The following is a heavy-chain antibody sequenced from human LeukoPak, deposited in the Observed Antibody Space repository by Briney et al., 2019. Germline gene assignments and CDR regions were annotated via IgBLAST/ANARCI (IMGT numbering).Heavy chain of an antibody. V-gene: IGHV1-18*01. CDR2: ISAYNGNT. CDR1: GYTFTSYG. Sequence: ASVKVPCKASGYTFTSYGISWVRQAPGQGLEWMGWISAYNGNTNYAQKLQGRVTMTTDTSTSTAYMELRSLRSDDTAVYYCARDILVVPAAHDAFDIWGQGTMVTVSS. CDR3: ARDILVVPAAHDAFDI. J-gene: IGHJ3*02. D-gene: IGHD2-2*01.